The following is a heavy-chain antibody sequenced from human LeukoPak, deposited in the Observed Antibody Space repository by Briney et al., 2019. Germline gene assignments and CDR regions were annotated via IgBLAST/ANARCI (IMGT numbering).Heavy chain of an antibody. J-gene: IGHJ4*02. CDR2: INAGNGNT. Sequence: ASVKVSCKASGYTFTSYAMHWVRQAPGQRLEWMGWINAGNGNTKYSQKFQGRVTITRDTSASTAYMELSSLRSKDTAVYYCAKGYCSSTSCYPFDYWGQGTLVTVSS. D-gene: IGHD2-2*01. V-gene: IGHV1-3*01. CDR3: AKGYCSSTSCYPFDY. CDR1: GYTFTSYA.